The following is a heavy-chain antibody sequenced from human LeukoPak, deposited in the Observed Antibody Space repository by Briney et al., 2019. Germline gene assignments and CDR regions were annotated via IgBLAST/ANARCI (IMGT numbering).Heavy chain of an antibody. D-gene: IGHD4-17*01. CDR2: ISGRGGST. V-gene: IGHV3-23*01. J-gene: IGHJ6*03. Sequence: GGSLRLSCAASGFTFSSYAMSWVRQAPGNGLEWVSAISGRGGSTYYADSVKGRFTISRDNSKNTLYLQMNSLRAEDTAVYYCARDLRQPTPVNYYYYYYMDVWGKGTTVTVSS. CDR1: GFTFSSYA. CDR3: ARDLRQPTPVNYYYYYYMDV.